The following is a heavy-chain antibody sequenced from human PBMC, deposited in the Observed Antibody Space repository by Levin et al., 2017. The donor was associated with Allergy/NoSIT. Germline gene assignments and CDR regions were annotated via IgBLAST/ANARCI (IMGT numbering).Heavy chain of an antibody. V-gene: IGHV3-73*01. CDR1: GFIFSGSA. Sequence: GGSLRLSCAASGFIFSGSAMHWVRQASGKGLEWVGRIRSKANSYATAYAASVKGRFTISRDDSKNTAYLQMNSLEIEDTAVYYCTGGYDYYFDYWGQGTLVTVSS. CDR2: IRSKANSYAT. CDR3: TGGYDYYFDY. D-gene: IGHD5-12*01. J-gene: IGHJ4*02.